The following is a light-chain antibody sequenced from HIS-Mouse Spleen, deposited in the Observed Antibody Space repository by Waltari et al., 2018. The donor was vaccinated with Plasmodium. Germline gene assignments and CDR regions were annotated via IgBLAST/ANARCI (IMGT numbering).Light chain of an antibody. CDR1: NLGSKN. J-gene: IGLJ3*02. CDR2: RDS. CDR3: QVWDSSTV. Sequence: SYELTQPLSVSVALGQTARITCGGNNLGSKNGHWYQQKPVQAPVLVIYRDSNRPSGIPERFSGSNSGNTATLTISRAQAGDEADYYCQVWDSSTVFGGGTKLTVL. V-gene: IGLV3-9*01.